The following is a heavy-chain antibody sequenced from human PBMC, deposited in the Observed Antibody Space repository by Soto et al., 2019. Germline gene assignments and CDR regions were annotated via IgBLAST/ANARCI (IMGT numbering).Heavy chain of an antibody. J-gene: IGHJ2*01. CDR3: ANPRYGDPQHWYFDL. Sequence: EVQLLESGGGLVQPGGSLRLSCAASGFTFSSYAMSWVRQAPGKGLEWVSAISGSGGSTYYADSVKGRFTISRDNSKNTLYLQMNSLRAEDTAVYYCANPRYGDPQHWYFDLWGRGTLVTVSS. V-gene: IGHV3-23*01. D-gene: IGHD4-17*01. CDR2: ISGSGGST. CDR1: GFTFSSYA.